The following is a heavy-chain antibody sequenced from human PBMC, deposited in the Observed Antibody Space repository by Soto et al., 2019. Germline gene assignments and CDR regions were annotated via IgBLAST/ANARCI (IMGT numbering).Heavy chain of an antibody. J-gene: IGHJ4*02. V-gene: IGHV3-33*01. CDR1: GFTFSSYG. Sequence: LRLSCAASGFTFSSYGVHWVRQAPGKGLEWVAVIWYDGSNKYYADSVKGRFTISRDNSKNTLYLQMNSLRAEDTAVYYCARDLQPYCSSTSCYVLDYWGQGTLVTVSS. CDR2: IWYDGSNK. CDR3: ARDLQPYCSSTSCYVLDY. D-gene: IGHD2-2*01.